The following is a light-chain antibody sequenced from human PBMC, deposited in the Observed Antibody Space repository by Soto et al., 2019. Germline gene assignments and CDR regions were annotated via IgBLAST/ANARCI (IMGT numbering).Light chain of an antibody. V-gene: IGKV3-20*01. CDR2: DAS. CDR3: QQYRMSPNT. J-gene: IGKJ5*01. CDR1: QTVRNNY. Sequence: EFVLTQSPGTLSLSPGERATLSCRASQTVRNNYLAWYQQKPGQAPRLLIYDASSRATGIPDRFSGGGSGTDFTLTISRLEPEDFAVYYCQQYRMSPNTFGQGTRLEIK.